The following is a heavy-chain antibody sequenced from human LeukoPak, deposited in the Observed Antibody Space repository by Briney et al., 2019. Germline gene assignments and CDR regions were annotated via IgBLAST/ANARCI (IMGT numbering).Heavy chain of an antibody. CDR2: IYYSGST. Sequence: SETLSLTCTVSGGSISSSSYYWGWLRQPPGKGLEWIGSIYYSGSTYYNLSLKSRVTISVDTSKNQFSLKLSSVTAADTAVYYCARNRDGYNSFDYWGQGTLVTVSS. CDR3: ARNRDGYNSFDY. CDR1: GGSISSSSYY. J-gene: IGHJ4*02. D-gene: IGHD5-24*01. V-gene: IGHV4-39*07.